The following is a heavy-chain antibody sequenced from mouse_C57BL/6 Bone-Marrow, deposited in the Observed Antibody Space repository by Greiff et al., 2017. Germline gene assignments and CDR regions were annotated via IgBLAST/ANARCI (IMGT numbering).Heavy chain of an antibody. CDR2: IDPENGDT. V-gene: IGHV14-4*01. CDR3: TPDYYGSRGNY. Sequence: DVHLVESGAELVRPGASVKLSCTASGFNIKDDYMHWVKQRPEQGLEWIGWIDPENGDTEYASKFQGKATITADTSSNTAYLQLSSLTSEDTAVYYCTPDYYGSRGNYWGQGTTLTVSS. J-gene: IGHJ2*01. D-gene: IGHD1-1*01. CDR1: GFNIKDDY.